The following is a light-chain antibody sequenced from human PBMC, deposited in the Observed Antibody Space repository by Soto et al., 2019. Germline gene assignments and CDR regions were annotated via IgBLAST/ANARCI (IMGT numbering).Light chain of an antibody. V-gene: IGLV2-14*03. J-gene: IGLJ7*01. CDR1: SSDVGGYDH. CDR2: DVT. CDR3: STYAHKETVV. Sequence: QSVLTQPASVSGSPGQSITISCTGTSSDVGGYDHVSWYQQHPGKAPKLIIYDVTVRPSGISPRFSGSKSDNTASLAVSGPLPGAEADYYCSTYAHKETVVFGGG.